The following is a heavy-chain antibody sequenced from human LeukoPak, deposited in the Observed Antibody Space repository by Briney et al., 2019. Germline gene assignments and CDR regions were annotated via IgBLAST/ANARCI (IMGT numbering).Heavy chain of an antibody. V-gene: IGHV4-34*01. CDR1: GGSFSGYY. D-gene: IGHD3-9*01. Sequence: PSETLSLTCAVYGGSFSGYYWSWIRQPPGKGLEWIGEINHSGSTNYNPSLKSRVTISVDTSKNQFSLKLSSVTAADTAVYYCASSGTYYDILTGYFWVPTEWGQGTLVTVSS. CDR3: ASSGTYYDILTGYFWVPTE. CDR2: INHSGST. J-gene: IGHJ4*02.